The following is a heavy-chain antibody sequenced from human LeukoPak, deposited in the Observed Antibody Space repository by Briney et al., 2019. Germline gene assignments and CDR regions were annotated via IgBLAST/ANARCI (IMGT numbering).Heavy chain of an antibody. CDR2: IYHSGRS. CDR3: ARDQVECTGGTCQSRVGFDF. CDR1: GDSISNGVKY. D-gene: IGHD2-8*02. V-gene: IGHV4-31*03. J-gene: IGHJ4*02. Sequence: SQTLSLTCTVSGDSISNGVKYWSWIRQHPGRGLEWIGYIYHSGRSYYNPSLKSRITMSVDTSKNQFSLNLSSVTAADTAVYYCARDQVECTGGTCQSRVGFDFWGQGTLVTVSS.